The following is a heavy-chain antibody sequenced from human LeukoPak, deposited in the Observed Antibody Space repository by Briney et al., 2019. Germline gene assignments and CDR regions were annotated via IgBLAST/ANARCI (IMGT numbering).Heavy chain of an antibody. V-gene: IGHV3-21*01. CDR3: ARKGVYCSSTSCQIPYGMDV. D-gene: IGHD2-2*01. CDR1: GFTFSSYS. J-gene: IGHJ6*02. CDR2: ISSSSSYI. Sequence: GGSLRLSCAASGFTFSSYSMTWVRQAPGKGLERVSSISSSSSYIYYADSVKGRFTISRDNAKNSLYLQMNSLRAEDTAVYYCARKGVYCSSTSCQIPYGMDVWGQGTTVTVSS.